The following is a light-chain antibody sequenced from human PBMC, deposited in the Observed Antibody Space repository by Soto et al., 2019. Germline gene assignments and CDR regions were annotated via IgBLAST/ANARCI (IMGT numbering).Light chain of an antibody. CDR3: QQYNSYPWT. Sequence: DIQMTQSPSTLSASVGDRVTITCRASQSISNRLAWYQQKPGKAPKYLIYDASSLESGAPSRFSGSGSGTAFTLSISSLQPDDFATYYCQQYNSYPWTFGQGTKVEI. CDR2: DAS. CDR1: QSISNR. V-gene: IGKV1-5*01. J-gene: IGKJ1*01.